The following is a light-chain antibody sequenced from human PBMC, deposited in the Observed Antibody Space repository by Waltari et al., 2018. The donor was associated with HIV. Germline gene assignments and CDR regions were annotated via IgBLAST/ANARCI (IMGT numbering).Light chain of an antibody. Sequence: QSVLTQPPSVSGAPGQRVTISCTGGSSNIGAGYDVHWYQRLPGTAPKLLIFATINRPSGGPDRFSGSISGTSASLAITGLQAEDEADYYCQSYDSSLTMVFGGGTKVTVL. CDR2: ATI. J-gene: IGLJ2*01. CDR1: SSNIGAGYD. V-gene: IGLV1-40*01. CDR3: QSYDSSLTMV.